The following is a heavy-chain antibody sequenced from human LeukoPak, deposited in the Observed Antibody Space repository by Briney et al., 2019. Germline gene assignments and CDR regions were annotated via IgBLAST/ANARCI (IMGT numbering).Heavy chain of an antibody. CDR1: GFTFSSYG. CDR2: IWTDGSKK. J-gene: IGHJ4*02. V-gene: IGHV3-33*08. D-gene: IGHD1-26*01. CDR3: ARRSSGTSGLDY. Sequence: PGGSPRLSCAASGFTFSSYGMHWVRQAPGKGLGWVALIWTDGSKKSYADSVKGRFTFTRDNSKNMLYLQMDSLRADDTAVYYCARRSSGTSGLDYWGQGILVTVSS.